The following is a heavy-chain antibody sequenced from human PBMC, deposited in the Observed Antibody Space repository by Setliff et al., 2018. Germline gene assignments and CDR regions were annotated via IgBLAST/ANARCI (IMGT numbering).Heavy chain of an antibody. CDR1: GGTFSSRT. D-gene: IGHD1-26*01. Sequence: RASVKVSCKASGGTFSSRTINWVRQAPGQGLEWVGGIIPIFGTANYAQKFQGRVTITTDESTSTAYMELSSLRSDDTAIYFCARHSGRYYVPGTFDSWGQGTLVTVSS. V-gene: IGHV1-69*05. CDR3: ARHSGRYYVPGTFDS. J-gene: IGHJ4*02. CDR2: IIPIFGTA.